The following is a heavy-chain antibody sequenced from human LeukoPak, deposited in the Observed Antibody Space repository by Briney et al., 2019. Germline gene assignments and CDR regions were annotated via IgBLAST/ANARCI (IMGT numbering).Heavy chain of an antibody. J-gene: IGHJ3*02. V-gene: IGHV4-38-2*02. CDR1: GYSISSGYY. Sequence: SETLSLTCTVSGYSISSGYYWGWIRQPPGKGLEWIGSIYHSGSTYYNPSLKSRVTISVDTSKNQFSLKLSSVTAADTAVYYCARAPDYGGNSVAFDIWGQGTMVTVSS. CDR3: ARAPDYGGNSVAFDI. D-gene: IGHD4-23*01. CDR2: IYHSGST.